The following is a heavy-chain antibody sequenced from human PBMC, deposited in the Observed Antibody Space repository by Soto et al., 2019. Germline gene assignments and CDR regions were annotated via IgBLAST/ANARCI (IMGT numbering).Heavy chain of an antibody. CDR2: IRSKAYGGTT. CDR1: GFTFGDYA. D-gene: IGHD1-26*01. V-gene: IGHV3-49*04. CDR3: ASPPTESTTGDY. J-gene: IGHJ4*02. Sequence: GGSLRLSCTASGFTFGDYAMSWVRQAPGKGLEWVGFIRSKAYGGTTEYAASVKGRFTISRDESKNSLYLQMDSLKTEDTALYYCASPPTESTTGDYWGQGTLVTASS.